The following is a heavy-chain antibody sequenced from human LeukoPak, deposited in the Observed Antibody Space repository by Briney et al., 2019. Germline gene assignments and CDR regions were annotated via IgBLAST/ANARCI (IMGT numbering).Heavy chain of an antibody. J-gene: IGHJ4*02. CDR3: AKDGVDDFWSGYLDY. V-gene: IGHV3-30*02. D-gene: IGHD3-3*01. Sequence: GGSLRLSCAASGFTFSTYWMSWVRQAPGKGLEWVAFIRYDGSNKYYADSVKGRFTISRDNSKNTLCLQMNSLRAEDTAVYYCAKDGVDDFWSGYLDYWGQGTLVTVSS. CDR2: IRYDGSNK. CDR1: GFTFSTYW.